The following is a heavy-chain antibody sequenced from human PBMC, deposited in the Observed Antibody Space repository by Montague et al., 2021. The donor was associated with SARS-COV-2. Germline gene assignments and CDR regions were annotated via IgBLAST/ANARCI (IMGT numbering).Heavy chain of an antibody. CDR1: GDSISSFY. D-gene: IGHD2-15*01. Sequence: SETLSLTCTVSGDSISSFYWNWIRQPAGKGLEWIGRIYACGGTNYNPSLKSRVTMSVDTPKNQFSLKLNSVTAADTAVYYCGRGVVAATPVVDYWGRGTLVTVSS. CDR2: IYACGGT. V-gene: IGHV4-4*07. CDR3: GRGVVAATPVVDY. J-gene: IGHJ4*02.